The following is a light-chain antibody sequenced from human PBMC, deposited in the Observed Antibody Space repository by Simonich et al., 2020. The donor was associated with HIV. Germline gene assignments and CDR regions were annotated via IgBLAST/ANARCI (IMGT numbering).Light chain of an antibody. CDR3: SSYTSSSTLV. Sequence: QSALTQPASVSGSPGQSITISCTGTSSDIGDYNFVSWYQQHPGKAPKHMIYDVSNRPSGVSNRFAGSKSGNTASLTISGLLAEDEADYYCSSYTSSSTLVFGGGTKLTVL. CDR2: DVS. CDR1: SSDIGDYNF. V-gene: IGLV2-14*03. J-gene: IGLJ3*02.